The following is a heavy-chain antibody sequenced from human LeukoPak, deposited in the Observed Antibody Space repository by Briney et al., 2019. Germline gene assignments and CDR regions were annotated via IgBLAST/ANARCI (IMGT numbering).Heavy chain of an antibody. J-gene: IGHJ4*02. CDR1: GFTFSSYA. CDR3: AKDLTGSYDY. D-gene: IGHD1-26*01. V-gene: IGHV3-23*01. Sequence: QSGGSLRLSCAASGFTFSSYAMSWVRQAPGKGLKWVSSISGSGGITYYADSVKGRFTISRDNSKNTVFLQMNSLSAEDTAVYYCAKDLTGSYDYWGQGTLVTVSS. CDR2: ISGSGGIT.